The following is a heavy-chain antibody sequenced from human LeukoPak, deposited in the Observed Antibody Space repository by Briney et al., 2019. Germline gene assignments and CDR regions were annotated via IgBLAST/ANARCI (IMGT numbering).Heavy chain of an antibody. D-gene: IGHD2-21*02. CDR1: GFTFSSYA. CDR2: ISSNGGST. V-gene: IGHV3-64*01. J-gene: IGHJ4*02. CDR3: ARGVVTAIGNYFDY. Sequence: GGSLRLSCAASGFTFSSYAMHWVRQAPGKGLEYVSAISSNGGSTYYANSVKGRFTISRDNSKNTLYLQMGSLRAEDMAVYYCARGVVTAIGNYFDYWGQGTLVTVSS.